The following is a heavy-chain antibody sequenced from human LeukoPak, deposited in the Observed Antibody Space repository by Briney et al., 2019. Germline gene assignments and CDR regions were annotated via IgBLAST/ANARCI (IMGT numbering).Heavy chain of an antibody. Sequence: ASVKVSCKASGYTFTGYYMHWVRQAPGQGLEWMGWINPNSGGTNYAQKFQGRVTMTRDTSISTAYMELSRLRSDDTAVYYCAGPYYYDSSGYCYDYWGQGTLVTVSS. CDR2: INPNSGGT. J-gene: IGHJ4*02. D-gene: IGHD3-22*01. CDR3: AGPYYYDSSGYCYDY. V-gene: IGHV1-2*02. CDR1: GYTFTGYY.